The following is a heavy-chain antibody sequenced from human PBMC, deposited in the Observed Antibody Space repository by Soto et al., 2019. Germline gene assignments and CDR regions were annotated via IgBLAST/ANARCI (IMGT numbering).Heavy chain of an antibody. CDR2: IIPIFGTA. V-gene: IGHV1-69*13. D-gene: IGHD1-26*01. CDR1: GGTFSSYA. Sequence: SVKVSCKASGGTFSSYAISWVRQAPGQGLEWMGGIIPIFGTANYAQKFQGRVTIAADESTSTAYMELSSLRSEDTAVYYCARTSVGATLYYYGMDVWGQGTTVTVSS. CDR3: ARTSVGATLYYYGMDV. J-gene: IGHJ6*02.